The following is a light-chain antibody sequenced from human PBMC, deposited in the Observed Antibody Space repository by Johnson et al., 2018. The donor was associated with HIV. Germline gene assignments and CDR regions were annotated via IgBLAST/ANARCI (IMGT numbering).Light chain of an antibody. CDR1: SSNIGNNY. J-gene: IGLJ1*01. V-gene: IGLV1-51*01. CDR3: GRWEDSLSTYV. CDR2: DNN. Sequence: QSVLTQPPSVSAAPGQKVTISCSGSSSNIGNNYVSWYQQLPGTAPKLLIYDNNKRPSGIPDRFSGSKSGTSATLGITGLQTGDEADYYCGRWEDSLSTYVFGTGTTVSVL.